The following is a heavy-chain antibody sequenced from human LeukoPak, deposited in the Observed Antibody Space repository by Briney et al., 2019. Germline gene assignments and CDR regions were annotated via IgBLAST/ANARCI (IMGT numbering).Heavy chain of an antibody. CDR2: ISGSGGST. V-gene: IGHV3-23*01. J-gene: IGHJ4*02. D-gene: IGHD3-10*01. CDR3: AKGSVRGEYYFDY. CDR1: GFIFSSYA. Sequence: GGSLRLSCAASGFIFSSYAMRWVRQAPGKGLEWVSTISGSGGSTYYADSVKGRFTISRDNSKNTVYLQMSSLRVEDTAVYYCAKGSVRGEYYFDYWGQGTLVTVSS.